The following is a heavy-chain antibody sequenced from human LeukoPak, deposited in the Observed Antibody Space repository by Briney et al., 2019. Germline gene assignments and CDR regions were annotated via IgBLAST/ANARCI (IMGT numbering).Heavy chain of an antibody. CDR1: GGSISSYY. J-gene: IGHJ4*02. D-gene: IGHD5-12*01. CDR3: ARAAYSGYDNYFDY. CDR2: IYTSGST. V-gene: IGHV4-4*07. Sequence: PSETLSLTCTVSGGSISSYYWSWIRQPAGKGLEWIGRIYTSGSTNYNPSLKSRVTMSVDTSKNQFSLKLSSVTAADTAVYCCARAAYSGYDNYFDYWGQGTLVTVSS.